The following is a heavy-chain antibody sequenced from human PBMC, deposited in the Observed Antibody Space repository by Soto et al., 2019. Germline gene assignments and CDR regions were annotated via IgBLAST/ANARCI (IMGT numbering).Heavy chain of an antibody. Sequence: WGSLRLSCAASGFTVSSHYMTWVRLAPGKGLEWVSTMYGGGSTYYRDSVKGRFAISRDNSKNTLYLQMNTLRADDTAVYYCARPPIAAVVTLDFWGQGTLVTVSS. CDR2: MYGGGST. V-gene: IGHV3-66*04. D-gene: IGHD3-22*01. J-gene: IGHJ4*02. CDR3: ARPPIAAVVTLDF. CDR1: GFTVSSHY.